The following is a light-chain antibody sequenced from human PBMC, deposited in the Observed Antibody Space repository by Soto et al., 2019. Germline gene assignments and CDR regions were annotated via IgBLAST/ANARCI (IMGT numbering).Light chain of an antibody. J-gene: IGKJ1*01. CDR2: DAL. CDR1: QSVSSN. CDR3: QQRSDWPPWT. Sequence: EIVVTQSPATLSVSPGERVTLSCRASQSVSSNLAWYQQKPGQAPRLLIFDALNRAPGVPARFSGSGSGTDFTLTISSLEPDDLAVYYCQQRSDWPPWTFGQGTKVEVK. V-gene: IGKV3-11*01.